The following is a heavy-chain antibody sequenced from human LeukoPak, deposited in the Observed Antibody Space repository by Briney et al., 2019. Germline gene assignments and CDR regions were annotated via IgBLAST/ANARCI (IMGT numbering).Heavy chain of an antibody. Sequence: PSETLSLTCTVSGGSLSSYYWSWIRQPPGKGLEWIGYIYSTASANYNPSLKSRVTLSVDTAKNHFSLKLNSVTAADTAVYYCARMGGYSGYATHWGQGTLVTVSS. CDR1: GGSLSSYY. J-gene: IGHJ4*02. V-gene: IGHV4-59*08. D-gene: IGHD5-12*01. CDR3: ARMGGYSGYATH. CDR2: IYSTASA.